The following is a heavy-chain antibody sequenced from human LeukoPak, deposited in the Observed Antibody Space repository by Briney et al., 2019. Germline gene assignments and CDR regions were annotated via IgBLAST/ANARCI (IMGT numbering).Heavy chain of an antibody. CDR2: INPSGGST. Sequence: ASVKVSCKXSGYTFTSYYMHWVRQTPGQGLEWMGIINPSGGSTNYAQKLQGRVTMTTDTSTSTAYMELRSLRSDDTAVYYCARGQLADYWGQGTLVTVSS. D-gene: IGHD6-13*01. J-gene: IGHJ4*02. CDR3: ARGQLADY. CDR1: GYTFTSYY. V-gene: IGHV1-46*01.